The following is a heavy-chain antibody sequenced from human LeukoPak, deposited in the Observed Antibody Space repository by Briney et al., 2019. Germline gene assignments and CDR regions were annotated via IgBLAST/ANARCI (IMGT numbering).Heavy chain of an antibody. CDR3: ASRVRNFPRNYRPRSFDS. J-gene: IGHJ4*02. CDR1: GFTLSDFP. D-gene: IGHD1-7*01. Sequence: ASVMVSCKVSGFTLSDFPIHWVRQAPGKGLEWIGGFDPEDGKTIYAQKFQGRVTMTEDTSTNTASMEVSGLRSDDTAVYYCASRVRNFPRNYRPRSFDSWGQGTLVTVSS. CDR2: FDPEDGKT. V-gene: IGHV1-24*01.